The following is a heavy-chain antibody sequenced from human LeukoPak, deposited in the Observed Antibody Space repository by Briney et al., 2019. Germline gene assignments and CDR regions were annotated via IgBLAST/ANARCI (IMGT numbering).Heavy chain of an antibody. Sequence: ASVKVSCKASGYTFTSYAMHWVRQAPGQRLEWMGWINAGNGNTKYSQEFQGRVTITRDTSASTAYMELSSLRSEGMAVYYCARDVRVGSGWYDTKDLYYYYYMDVWGKGTTVTVAS. V-gene: IGHV1-3*03. CDR1: GYTFTSYA. J-gene: IGHJ6*03. CDR2: INAGNGNT. D-gene: IGHD6-19*01. CDR3: ARDVRVGSGWYDTKDLYYYYYMDV.